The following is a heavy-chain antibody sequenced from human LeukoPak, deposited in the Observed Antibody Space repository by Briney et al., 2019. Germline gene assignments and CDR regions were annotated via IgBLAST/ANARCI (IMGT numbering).Heavy chain of an antibody. D-gene: IGHD4-23*01. V-gene: IGHV3-48*02. Sequence: SGGSLRLSCAPSGFIFRTYSMDWVRQAPGKGLEWVSYISSSNTIFYADSVKGRFTLSRDNARNSLDLQMNSLRDEDTAVYYCARSGGNSGVAFDLWGQGTLVTVSS. CDR2: ISSSNTI. J-gene: IGHJ3*01. CDR1: GFIFRTYS. CDR3: ARSGGNSGVAFDL.